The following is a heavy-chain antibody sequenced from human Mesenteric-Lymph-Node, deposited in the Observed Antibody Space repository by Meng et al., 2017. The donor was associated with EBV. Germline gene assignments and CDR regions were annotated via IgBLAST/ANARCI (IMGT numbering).Heavy chain of an antibody. CDR3: ARENPARGNWFDP. Sequence: QALLQQWGAVLLRPSETLSLTCTVSGGSVSSTSYYWSWIRQPPGKRLEWIGYVYYSGSTNYNPSLKSRVTISVDTSKNQFSLNLYSVTAADTAVYYCARENPARGNWFDPWGQGALVTVSS. CDR1: GGSVSSTSYY. V-gene: IGHV4-61*01. CDR2: VYYSGST. D-gene: IGHD3-10*01. J-gene: IGHJ5*02.